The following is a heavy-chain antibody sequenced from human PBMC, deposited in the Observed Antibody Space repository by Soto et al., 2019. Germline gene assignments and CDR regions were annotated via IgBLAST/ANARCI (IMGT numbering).Heavy chain of an antibody. CDR1: GYTFTSYG. D-gene: IGHD3-22*01. CDR2: ISAYNGNT. V-gene: IGHV1-18*01. CDR3: ARDWNYYDSLGNFDY. J-gene: IGHJ4*02. Sequence: ASVKVSCKASGYTFTSYGISWVRQAPGQGLEWMGWISAYNGNTNYAQKLQGRVTMTTDTSTSTAYMELRSLRSDDTAVYYCARDWNYYDSLGNFDYWGQGTLVTVSS.